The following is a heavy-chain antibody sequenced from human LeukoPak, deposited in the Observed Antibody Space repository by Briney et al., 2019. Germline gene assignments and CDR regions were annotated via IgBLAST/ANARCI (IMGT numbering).Heavy chain of an antibody. Sequence: GGSLRLSCAASGFTFSDYYMNWIRQAPGKGLGWVSYIINGGSTIYYADSVKGRFTISRDNAKNSLYLQMNSLRAEDTAVYYCARSRSYYGSGSYYNFDYWGQGTLVTVSS. J-gene: IGHJ4*02. V-gene: IGHV3-11*01. CDR3: ARSRSYYGSGSYYNFDY. CDR1: GFTFSDYY. CDR2: IINGGSTI. D-gene: IGHD3-10*01.